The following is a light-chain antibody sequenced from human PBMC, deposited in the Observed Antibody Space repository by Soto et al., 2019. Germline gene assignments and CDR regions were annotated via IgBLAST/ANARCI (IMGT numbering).Light chain of an antibody. CDR1: QSVSSN. J-gene: IGKJ1*01. Sequence: EIVMTQSPATLSVSPGERATLSCRASQSVSSNLAWYQQKPGQAPRLLIYGASTRATGIPARFSGSGSGTDYTLTISSLQSEDFAVYYCQQYNNWPPTFGHGTKVEIQ. V-gene: IGKV3-15*01. CDR2: GAS. CDR3: QQYNNWPPT.